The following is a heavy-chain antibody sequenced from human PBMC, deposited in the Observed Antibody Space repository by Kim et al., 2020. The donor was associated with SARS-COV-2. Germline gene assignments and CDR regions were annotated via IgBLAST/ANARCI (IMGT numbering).Heavy chain of an antibody. CDR3: ARSPSDTIFGVVIPNGMDV. V-gene: IGHV3-7*01. D-gene: IGHD3-3*01. CDR1: GFTFSSYW. Sequence: GGSLRLSCAASGFTFSSYWMSWVRQAPGKGLEWVANIKQDGSEKYYVDSVKGRFTISRDNAKNSLYLQMNSLRAEDTAVYYCARSPSDTIFGVVIPNGMDVWGQGTTVTVSS. J-gene: IGHJ6*02. CDR2: IKQDGSEK.